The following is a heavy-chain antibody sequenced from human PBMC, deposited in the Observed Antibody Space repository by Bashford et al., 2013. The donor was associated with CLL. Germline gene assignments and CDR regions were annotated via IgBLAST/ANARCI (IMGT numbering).Heavy chain of an antibody. Sequence: SETLSLTCTVSGGSISSGGYYWSWIRQHPGKGLEWIGYIFYTGSTNYNPSLRSRVAIAADTSKKQFSLNLTSVTAADTAVYYCARARGAVAGYFDYWGQGTLVTVSS. CDR3: ARARGAVAGYFDY. CDR2: IFYTGST. J-gene: IGHJ4*02. V-gene: IGHV4-61*08. D-gene: IGHD6-19*01. CDR1: GGSISSGGYY.